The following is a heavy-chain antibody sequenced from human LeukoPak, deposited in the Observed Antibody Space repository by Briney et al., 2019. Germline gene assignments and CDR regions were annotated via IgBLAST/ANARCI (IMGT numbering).Heavy chain of an antibody. V-gene: IGHV1-2*02. J-gene: IGHJ4*02. Sequence: ASVKVSCKASGYTFTGYYMHWVRQAPGQGLEWMGWINPNSGGTDYAQSFQGRVTMTRDTSINTAYMELNRLRSDDTAVFYCARGDCSSITCSFDYWGQGTLVTVSS. D-gene: IGHD2-2*01. CDR3: ARGDCSSITCSFDY. CDR1: GYTFTGYY. CDR2: INPNSGGT.